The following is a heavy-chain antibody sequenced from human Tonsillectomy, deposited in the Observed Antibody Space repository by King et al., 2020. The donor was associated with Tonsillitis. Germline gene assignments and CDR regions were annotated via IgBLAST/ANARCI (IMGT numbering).Heavy chain of an antibody. Sequence: EVQLVESGGGLVEPGRSVRLSCTGPGFSSGDFAMSWVRQAPGKGLEWVGFIRSKGDGGTTEYAASVKGRFTISRDDSKSIAYLQMNGLKTEDTAVYYCTRDPLYCSGGYCYPDYYYGMDVWGQGTTVTVSS. D-gene: IGHD2-15*01. CDR1: GFSSGDFA. CDR3: TRDPLYCSGGYCYPDYYYGMDV. J-gene: IGHJ6*02. CDR2: IRSKGDGGTT. V-gene: IGHV3-49*04.